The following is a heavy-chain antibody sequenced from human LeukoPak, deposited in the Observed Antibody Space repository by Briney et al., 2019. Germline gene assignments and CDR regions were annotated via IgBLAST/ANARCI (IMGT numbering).Heavy chain of an antibody. Sequence: ASVKDSCKASGGTFSSYAISWVRQAPGQGLEGMGCISAYNGNTNYAQKLQGRVTMTTDTSTSTAYMELRSLRSDDTAVYYCARVVIAAANYYYGMDVWGQGTTVTVSS. CDR1: GGTFSSYA. D-gene: IGHD6-13*01. J-gene: IGHJ6*02. CDR2: ISAYNGNT. V-gene: IGHV1-18*01. CDR3: ARVVIAAANYYYGMDV.